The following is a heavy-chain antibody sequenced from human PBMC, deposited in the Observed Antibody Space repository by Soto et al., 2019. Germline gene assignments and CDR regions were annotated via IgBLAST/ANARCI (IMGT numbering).Heavy chain of an antibody. CDR1: GFTFSSYW. CDR3: ARDSRLLTYYDFWSGYYGPSWFDP. D-gene: IGHD3-3*01. Sequence: PGGSLRLSCAASGFTFSSYWMSWVRQAPGKGLEWVANIKQDGSEKYYVDSVKGRFTISRDNAKNSLYLQMNSLRAEDTAVYYCARDSRLLTYYDFWSGYYGPSWFDPWGQGTLVNVSS. CDR2: IKQDGSEK. J-gene: IGHJ5*02. V-gene: IGHV3-7*01.